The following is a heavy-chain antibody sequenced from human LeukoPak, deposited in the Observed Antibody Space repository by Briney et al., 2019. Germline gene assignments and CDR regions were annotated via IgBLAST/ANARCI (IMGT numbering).Heavy chain of an antibody. V-gene: IGHV3-30*03. D-gene: IGHD3-10*01. CDR3: ARESTWGYYYGSGSYLDY. J-gene: IGHJ4*02. Sequence: PGGSLRLSCAASGFTFSSYGMHWVRQAPGKGLEWVAVISYDGSNKYYADSVKGRFTISRDNAKNSLYLQMNSLRAEDTAVYYCARESTWGYYYGSGSYLDYWGQGTLVTVSS. CDR2: ISYDGSNK. CDR1: GFTFSSYG.